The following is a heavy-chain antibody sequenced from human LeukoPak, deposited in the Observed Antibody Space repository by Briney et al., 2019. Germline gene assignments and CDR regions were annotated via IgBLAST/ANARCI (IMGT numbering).Heavy chain of an antibody. J-gene: IGHJ4*02. D-gene: IGHD5-12*01. CDR3: AKRWNIVATKRRSGLDY. CDR1: GGTFSSYA. CDR2: IIPIFGTA. V-gene: IGHV1-69*13. Sequence: ASVKVSCKASGGTFSSYAISWVRQAPGQGLEWMGGIIPIFGTANYAQKFQGRVTITADESTSTAYMELSSLRSEDTAVYYCAKRWNIVATKRRSGLDYWGQGTLVTVSS.